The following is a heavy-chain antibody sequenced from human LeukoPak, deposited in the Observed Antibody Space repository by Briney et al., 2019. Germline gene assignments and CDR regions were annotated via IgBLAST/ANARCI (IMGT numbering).Heavy chain of an antibody. CDR1: GXSISSYY. CDR3: ARTYYFDSGSYHFDY. Sequence: SETLSLTCTVSGXSISSYYWSWIRQPPGKGLEWIGYIYSSGSTNYNPSLKSRVTISVDTSKNQFSLKLTSVTAADTAVYYCARTYYFDSGSYHFDYWGQGTLVTVSS. CDR2: IYSSGST. V-gene: IGHV4-59*08. J-gene: IGHJ4*02. D-gene: IGHD3-10*01.